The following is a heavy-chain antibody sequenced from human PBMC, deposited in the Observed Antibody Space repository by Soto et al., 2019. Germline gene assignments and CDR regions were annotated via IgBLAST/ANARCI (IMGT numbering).Heavy chain of an antibody. Sequence: EVQLVESGGGLVQPGGSLRLSCAASGFTFSDHYMEWVRKAPGKGLEWVGRIRNKAKSYSTQYAASVKGRFTISRDHSKTSLSLQMNSLKTEDTAVYYCTSVRLYADDSGRHFEICVQGTVVTVSS. CDR2: IRNKAKSYST. V-gene: IGHV3-72*01. CDR1: GFTFSDHY. J-gene: IGHJ3*02. D-gene: IGHD2-8*01. CDR3: TSVRLYADDSGRHFEI.